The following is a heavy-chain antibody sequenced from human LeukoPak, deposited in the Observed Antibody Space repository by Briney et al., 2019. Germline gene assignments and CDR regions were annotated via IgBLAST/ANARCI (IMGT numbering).Heavy chain of an antibody. CDR2: IKQDGSMK. D-gene: IGHD2-15*01. Sequence: GGSLRLSCEASGFTFSRHWMSWVRQAPGRGLEGVANIKQDGSMKQYADSVRGRFIISRENAKNSVYLQLSSLKAEDSAVYFCARDESGGYYVYWGQGTLVTVSS. J-gene: IGHJ4*02. CDR3: ARDESGGYYVY. V-gene: IGHV3-7*01. CDR1: GFTFSRHW.